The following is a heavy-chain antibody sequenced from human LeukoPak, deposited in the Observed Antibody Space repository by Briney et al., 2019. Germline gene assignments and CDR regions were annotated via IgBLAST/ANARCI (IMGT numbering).Heavy chain of an antibody. V-gene: IGHV3-53*01. CDR3: ARSGCSSTSCYGGGTDY. Sequence: QPGGSLRLSCAASGFTVSSNYMSWVRQAPGKGLEWVSVIYSGGSTYYADSVKGRFTVSRDNSKNTLYLQMNSLRAEDTAVYYCARSGCSSTSCYGGGTDYWGQGTLVTVSS. D-gene: IGHD2-2*01. CDR1: GFTVSSNY. J-gene: IGHJ4*02. CDR2: IYSGGST.